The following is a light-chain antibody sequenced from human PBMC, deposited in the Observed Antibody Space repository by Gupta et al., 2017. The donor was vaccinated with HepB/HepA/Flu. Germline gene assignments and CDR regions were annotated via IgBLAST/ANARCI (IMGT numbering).Light chain of an antibody. J-gene: IGLJ2*01. CDR2: QHS. CDR1: ELGDKF. CDR3: QVWDRNTLV. Sequence: SLEFPPPPSASVSPGQTASISCSGDELGDKFVHWYQQKPGQSPVLGSYQHSKRPSGIPERLSGSNAWKTATMTSSGTQAMDEADYYCQVWDRNTLVFGGGTKLTVL. V-gene: IGLV3-1*01.